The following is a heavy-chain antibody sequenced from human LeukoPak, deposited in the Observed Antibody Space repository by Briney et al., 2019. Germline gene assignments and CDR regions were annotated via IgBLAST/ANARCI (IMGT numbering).Heavy chain of an antibody. CDR2: ISANNGNR. V-gene: IGHV1-18*01. J-gene: IGHJ4*02. CDR1: GYTFTSYG. D-gene: IGHD5-18*01. Sequence: ASVKVSCKASGYTFTSYGTSWVRQAPGQGLEWMGWISANNGNRNYAQKLQGRVTMTTDTSTSTAYMELRSLRSDDTAVYYCARGGIQIWTPHYLDYWGQGTLVTVSS. CDR3: ARGGIQIWTPHYLDY.